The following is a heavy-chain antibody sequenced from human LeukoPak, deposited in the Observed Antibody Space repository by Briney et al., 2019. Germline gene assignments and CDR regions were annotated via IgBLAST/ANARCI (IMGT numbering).Heavy chain of an antibody. CDR1: GYTFTGYY. D-gene: IGHD3-22*01. Sequence: ASAKVSCKASGYTFTGYYMHWVRQAPGQGLEWMGWINPNSGGTNYAQKFQGRVTMTRDTSISTAYMELSRLRSDDTAVYYCARGRAYYDSSGYRYWGQGTLVTVSS. CDR2: INPNSGGT. V-gene: IGHV1-2*02. CDR3: ARGRAYYDSSGYRY. J-gene: IGHJ4*01.